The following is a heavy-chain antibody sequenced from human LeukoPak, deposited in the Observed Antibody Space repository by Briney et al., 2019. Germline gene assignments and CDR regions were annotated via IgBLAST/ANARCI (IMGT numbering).Heavy chain of an antibody. D-gene: IGHD1-26*01. CDR3: ARSYGGGSFDY. CDR1: GYSISSGYY. V-gene: IGHV4-38-2*02. J-gene: IGHJ4*02. Sequence: PSETLSLTCTVSGYSISSGYYWGWIRQPPGKGLEWIGSIYHSGSTYCNPSLKSRVTISVDTSKNQFSLKLSSVTAADTAVYYCARSYGGGSFDYWGQGTLVTVSS. CDR2: IYHSGST.